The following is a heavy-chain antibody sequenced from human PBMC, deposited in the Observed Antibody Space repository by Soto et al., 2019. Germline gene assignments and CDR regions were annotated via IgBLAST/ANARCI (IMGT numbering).Heavy chain of an antibody. D-gene: IGHD2-15*01. V-gene: IGHV3-11*06. J-gene: IGHJ4*02. CDR1: GFTFSDYY. CDR3: ASCSGSSCYYFDY. Sequence: GGSLRLSCAASGFTFSDYYMSWIRQAPGKGLEWVSYISSSSSYTNYADSVKGRFTISRDNAKNSLYLQMNSLRAEDTAVYYCASCSGSSCYYFDYWGQGTLVTVSS. CDR2: ISSSSSYT.